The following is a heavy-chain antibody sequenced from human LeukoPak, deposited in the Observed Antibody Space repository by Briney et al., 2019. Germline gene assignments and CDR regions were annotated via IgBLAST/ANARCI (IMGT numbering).Heavy chain of an antibody. CDR1: GFTFNHYG. J-gene: IGHJ3*02. CDR2: IWDDGSNK. D-gene: IGHD6-6*01. Sequence: GGSLRLSCAASGFTFNHYGMHWVRQAPGKGLEWVAIIWDDGSNKYYADSVKGRFTISRDNSKNTLFLQMNSLRDEDTAVFYCARDFGSSASSRGAFDMWGQGTMVTVSS. V-gene: IGHV3-33*01. CDR3: ARDFGSSASSRGAFDM.